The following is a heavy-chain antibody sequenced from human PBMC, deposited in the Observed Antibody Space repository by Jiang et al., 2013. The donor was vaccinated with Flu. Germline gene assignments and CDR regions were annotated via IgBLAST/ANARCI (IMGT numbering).Heavy chain of an antibody. CDR3: ARYRQYFEH. CDR1: GGSISSGGYS. Sequence: GLVKPSQTLSLTCAVSGGSISSGGYSWSWIRQPPGKGLEWIGYIYYSGSTDYNPSLKSRVTISVDTSKNQFSLKLSSVTAADTAVYYCARYRQYFEHWGQGTLVTVSS. D-gene: IGHD3-16*02. V-gene: IGHV4-30-4*07. J-gene: IGHJ1*01. CDR2: IYYSGST.